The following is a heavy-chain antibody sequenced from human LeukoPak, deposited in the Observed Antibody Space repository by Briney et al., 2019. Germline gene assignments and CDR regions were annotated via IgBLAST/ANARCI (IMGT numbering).Heavy chain of an antibody. CDR3: AREGGAQIQLWLHYYYYYMDV. CDR1: GGSISSYY. V-gene: IGHV4-4*07. J-gene: IGHJ6*03. Sequence: SETLSLTCTVSGGSISSYYWSWIRQPAGKGLEWIGRIYTSGSTNYNPSLKSRVTISVDTSKNQFSLKLSSVTAADTAVYYCAREGGAQIQLWLHYYYYYMDVWGKGTTVTVSS. CDR2: IYTSGST. D-gene: IGHD5-18*01.